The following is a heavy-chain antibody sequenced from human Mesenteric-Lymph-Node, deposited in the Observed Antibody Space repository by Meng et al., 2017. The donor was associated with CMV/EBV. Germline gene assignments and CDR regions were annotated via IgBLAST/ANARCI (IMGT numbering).Heavy chain of an antibody. CDR3: ARIRHDSSGYYDY. CDR1: GGSISSYY. Sequence: GSLRLSCTVSGGSISSYYWSWIRQPPGKGLEWIGYIYYSGSTNYNPSLKSRVTISVDTSKNQFSLKLTSVTAADTAVYYCARIRHDSSGYYDYWGQGTLVTVSS. V-gene: IGHV4-59*01. D-gene: IGHD3-22*01. J-gene: IGHJ4*02. CDR2: IYYSGST.